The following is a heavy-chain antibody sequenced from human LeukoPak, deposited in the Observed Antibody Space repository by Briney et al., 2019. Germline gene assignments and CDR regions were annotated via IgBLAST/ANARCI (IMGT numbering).Heavy chain of an antibody. CDR3: ARAVIGSGWFPFDY. CDR1: GGSISSYY. J-gene: IGHJ4*02. Sequence: SETLSPTCTVSGGSISSYYWSWIRQPPGKGLEWIGYIYYSGSTNYNPSLKSRVTISVDTSKNQFSLKLSSVTAADTAVYYCARAVIGSGWFPFDYWGQGTLVTVSS. D-gene: IGHD6-19*01. V-gene: IGHV4-59*08. CDR2: IYYSGST.